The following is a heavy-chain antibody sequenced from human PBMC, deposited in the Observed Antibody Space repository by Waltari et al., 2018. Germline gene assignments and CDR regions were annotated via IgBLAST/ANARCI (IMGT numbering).Heavy chain of an antibody. CDR1: GGSFSSSGYY. V-gene: IGHV4-39*07. Sequence: PRLQESGPGLARPSETLSLICTVPGGSFSSSGYYLVCIRQAPGKGLEWIVSVFYSGRTFYNPSLQSRVTVNVDTSKNRFSLGLSSVTAADTAIYYCARLGRDVRNIVVVMGTTFGGLYFDNWGRGSLVAVSA. D-gene: IGHD2-15*01. CDR3: ARLGRDVRNIVVVMGTTFGGLYFDN. J-gene: IGHJ4*02. CDR2: VFYSGRT.